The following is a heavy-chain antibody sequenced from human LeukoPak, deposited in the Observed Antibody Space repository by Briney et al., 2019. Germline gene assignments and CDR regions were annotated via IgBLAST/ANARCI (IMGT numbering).Heavy chain of an antibody. V-gene: IGHV4-61*02. CDR1: GGSISSTSSY. Sequence: PSQTLSLTCTVSGGSISSTSSYWSWIRQPAGKGLEWIGRIYTSGSTNYNPSLKSRVTISVDTSENQFSLKLSSVTAADTAVYYCARHNGASYYYDRSGYDYFDYWGQGTLVTVSS. J-gene: IGHJ4*02. CDR3: ARHNGASYYYDRSGYDYFDY. D-gene: IGHD3-22*01. CDR2: IYTSGST.